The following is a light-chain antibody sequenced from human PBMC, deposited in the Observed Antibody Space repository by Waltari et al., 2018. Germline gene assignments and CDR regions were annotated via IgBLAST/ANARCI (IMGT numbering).Light chain of an antibody. CDR1: QSVSSN. CDR3: QQYNNWLYT. CDR2: GAS. J-gene: IGKJ2*01. V-gene: IGKV3-15*01. Sequence: IVITQSPATLSVSPGERATLSCRASQSVSSNFAWYQQKPGQAPRLLIYGASTRATGIQARFSGSGSGTEFTLTISSLQSEDFAVYYCQQYNNWLYTFGQGTKLEIK.